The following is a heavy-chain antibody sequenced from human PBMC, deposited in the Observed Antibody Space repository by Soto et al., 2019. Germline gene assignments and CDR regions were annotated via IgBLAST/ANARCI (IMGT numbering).Heavy chain of an antibody. CDR3: TTDLSPYIVVVPAGGMDV. D-gene: IGHD2-2*01. CDR1: GFTFSNAW. V-gene: IGHV3-15*01. CDR2: IKSKTDCGTT. J-gene: IGHJ6*02. Sequence: GGSLRLSCAASGFTFSNAWMSWVRQAPGKGLEWGGRIKSKTDCGTTDYAAPVNGRCTIARDDSNNTLVLQINSKKTEDTAALYCTTDLSPYIVVVPAGGMDVWGRGTTVTVSS.